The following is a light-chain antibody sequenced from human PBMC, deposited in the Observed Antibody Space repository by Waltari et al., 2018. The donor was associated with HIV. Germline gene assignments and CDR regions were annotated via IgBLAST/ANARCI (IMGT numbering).Light chain of an antibody. J-gene: IGLJ3*02. Sequence: SFELTQDPAVSVALGQTVSITCQGDSLRRSYATWYRPKPGQAPVFVIYGENNRPSGIPDRFSGSNSGSTASLTITEAQAEDEADYYCSSRDSTGNHWLFGGGTKLTVL. V-gene: IGLV3-19*01. CDR2: GEN. CDR1: SLRRSY. CDR3: SSRDSTGNHWL.